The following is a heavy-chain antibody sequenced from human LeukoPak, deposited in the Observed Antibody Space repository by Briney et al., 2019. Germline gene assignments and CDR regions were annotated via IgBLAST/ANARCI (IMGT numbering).Heavy chain of an antibody. J-gene: IGHJ4*02. CDR1: GFTFSSYA. Sequence: GGSLRLSCAASGFTFSSYAMSWVRQAPGKGLEWVSVISGNGDSIVHADSVKGRFTISRDSSKNTLYLQMNSLRDEDTAVYYCAKGQYFFDSSGYYRWGQGTLVTVSS. CDR2: ISGNGDSI. CDR3: AKGQYFFDSSGYYR. V-gene: IGHV3-23*01. D-gene: IGHD3-22*01.